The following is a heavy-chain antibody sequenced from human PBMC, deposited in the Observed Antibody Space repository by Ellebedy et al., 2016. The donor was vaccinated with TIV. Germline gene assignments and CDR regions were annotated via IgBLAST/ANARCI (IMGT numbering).Heavy chain of an antibody. CDR1: GFSFSDYC. D-gene: IGHD4-17*01. J-gene: IGHJ3*01. V-gene: IGHV3-7*01. Sequence: GESLKISCAASGFSFSDYCMTWVRQGPGKGLEWVARILQDGNGKYYVDSVKGRFTISRDNARYSVYLQMNSLRDEDTAVYYCARGGGERLRYAFDLWGQGTMVTVSS. CDR2: ILQDGNGK. CDR3: ARGGGERLRYAFDL.